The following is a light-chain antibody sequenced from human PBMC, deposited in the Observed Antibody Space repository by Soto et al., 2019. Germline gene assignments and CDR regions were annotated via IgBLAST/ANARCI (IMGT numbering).Light chain of an antibody. CDR3: QQYEKCST. V-gene: IGKV1-5*03. Sequence: DIQMTHSPSTLSASVGDRVTITCRASQSISSWLAWYQQKPGKTPKLLIYRASDLESGVPSRFSGSGSGTEFTLTISGLQPDDFAIYYCQQYEKCSTFGHGTKVEIX. J-gene: IGKJ1*01. CDR2: RAS. CDR1: QSISSW.